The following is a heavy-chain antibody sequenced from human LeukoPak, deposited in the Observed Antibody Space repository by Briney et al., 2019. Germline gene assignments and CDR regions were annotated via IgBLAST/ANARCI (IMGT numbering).Heavy chain of an antibody. CDR2: INHSGST. V-gene: IGHV4-34*01. J-gene: IGHJ3*02. CDR3: ARWRITIFGVVITDAFDI. Sequence: TSETLSLTCAVYGGSFSGYYWSWIRQPPGKGLEWIGEINHSGSTNYNPSLKSRVTISVDTSKNQFSLKLSSVTAADTAVYYCARWRITIFGVVITDAFDIWGQGTMVTVSS. D-gene: IGHD3-3*01. CDR1: GGSFSGYY.